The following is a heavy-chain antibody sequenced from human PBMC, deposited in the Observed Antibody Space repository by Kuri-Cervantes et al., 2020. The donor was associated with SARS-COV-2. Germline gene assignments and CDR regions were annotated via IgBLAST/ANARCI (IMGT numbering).Heavy chain of an antibody. V-gene: IGHV3-23*01. J-gene: IGHJ5*02. Sequence: GGSLRLSCAASGFTFSSYAMSWVRQAPGKGLEWVSAISGSGGSTYYADSVKGRFTISRDNSKNTLYLQMNSLRAEDTAVYHGAKPGITMVRGVIYWFDPWGQGTLVTDSS. CDR2: ISGSGGST. CDR3: AKPGITMVRGVIYWFDP. D-gene: IGHD3-10*01. CDR1: GFTFSSYA.